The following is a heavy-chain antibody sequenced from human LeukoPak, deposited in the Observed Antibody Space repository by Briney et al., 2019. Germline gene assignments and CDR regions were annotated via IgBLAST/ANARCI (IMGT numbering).Heavy chain of an antibody. CDR2: ISSGGTSE. CDR1: GFTFSTYA. Sequence: GGSLRLSCGASGFTFSTYAMHWVRQTPGKGLEWVAFISSGGTSETYADSVKSRFTISRDDSKNTLYLRMNNLTPEDTAVYYCAKGYGRFDPWGQGTLVTVSS. D-gene: IGHD4-17*01. CDR3: AKGYGRFDP. V-gene: IGHV3-30*18. J-gene: IGHJ5*02.